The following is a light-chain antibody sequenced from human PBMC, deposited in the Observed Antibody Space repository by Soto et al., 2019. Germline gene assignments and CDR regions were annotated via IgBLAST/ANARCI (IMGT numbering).Light chain of an antibody. V-gene: IGLV1-40*01. CDR2: DNN. CDR1: SSNIGANSN. CDR3: QSYDSSLSAPYV. J-gene: IGLJ1*01. Sequence: QSVLTQPPSVSGAPGQRVTISCTGSSSNIGANSNVYWYQHLPGTAPKLLIYDNNNRPSGVPDRFSGSKSGTSASLAITGLQAEDEADYYCQSYDSSLSAPYVFGTGTKVTVL.